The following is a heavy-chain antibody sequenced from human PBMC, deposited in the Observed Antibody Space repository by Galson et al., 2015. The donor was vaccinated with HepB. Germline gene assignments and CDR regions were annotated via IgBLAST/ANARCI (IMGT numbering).Heavy chain of an antibody. V-gene: IGHV1-2*02. J-gene: IGHJ4*02. CDR2: INPNSGGT. Sequence: SVKVSCKASGYTFTDSYIFWVRQAPGQGLEWMGWINPNSGGTDYAQKFQGRLTMTRDTSINTAHMELSRLRSDDTSIYYCARKANFYGSGGYHSFFDYWGQGTPVTVSS. CDR3: ARKANFYGSGGYHSFFDY. CDR1: GYTFTDSY. D-gene: IGHD3-10*01.